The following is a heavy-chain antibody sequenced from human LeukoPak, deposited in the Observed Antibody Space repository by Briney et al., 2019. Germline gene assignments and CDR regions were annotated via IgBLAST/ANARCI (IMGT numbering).Heavy chain of an antibody. D-gene: IGHD3-16*01. CDR1: GGSISSYY. CDR2: IYYSGST. Sequence: PSETLSLTCTVSGGSISSYYWSWIRQPPGKGLEWIGSIYYSGSTYYNPSLKSRVTISVDTSKNQFSMKLSSVTAADTAVYYCARRGGHNWFDPWGQGTLVTVSS. CDR3: ARRGGHNWFDP. V-gene: IGHV4-59*05. J-gene: IGHJ5*02.